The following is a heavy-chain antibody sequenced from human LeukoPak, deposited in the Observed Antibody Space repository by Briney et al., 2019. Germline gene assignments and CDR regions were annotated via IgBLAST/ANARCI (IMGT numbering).Heavy chain of an antibody. CDR3: ARDAPLYCSGRSCYRWGEVDY. J-gene: IGHJ4*02. CDR1: GYTFTSYG. Sequence: ASVKVSCKASGYTFTSYGISWVRQAPGQGLEWMGWISAYNGNTNYAQKLQGRVTMTTDTSTSTAYMELRSLRSDDTAVYYCARDAPLYCSGRSCYRWGEVDYWGQGTLVTVSS. D-gene: IGHD2-15*01. V-gene: IGHV1-18*01. CDR2: ISAYNGNT.